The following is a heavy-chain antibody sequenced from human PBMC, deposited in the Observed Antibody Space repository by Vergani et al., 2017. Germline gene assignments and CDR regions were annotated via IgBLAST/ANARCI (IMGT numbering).Heavy chain of an antibody. D-gene: IGHD2-2*01. CDR3: AREVRGCSRTSCSPYYFDY. Sequence: QAQLVQSGAEVKKPGASVKVSCKASGYTFTSYGITWVRQAPGQGLEWMGWISAYNGNTDYEQNLQDRVTMTTDTSTNTAYMELRSLRSDDTAVYYCAREVRGCSRTSCSPYYFDYWGQGTLVTVSS. CDR1: GYTFTSYG. CDR2: ISAYNGNT. J-gene: IGHJ4*02. V-gene: IGHV1-18*01.